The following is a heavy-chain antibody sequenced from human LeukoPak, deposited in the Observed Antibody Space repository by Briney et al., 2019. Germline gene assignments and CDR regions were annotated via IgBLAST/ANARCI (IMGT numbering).Heavy chain of an antibody. Sequence: PGGSLRLSCAASGFTFSDYYMSWIRQAPGKGLEWVSYISSSSSYTNYADSVKGRFTISRDNAKNSLYPQMNSLRAEDTAVYYCAREDYYGSGSYYNENWYFDLWGRGTLVTVSS. CDR2: ISSSSSYT. V-gene: IGHV3-11*06. CDR3: AREDYYGSGSYYNENWYFDL. D-gene: IGHD3-10*01. J-gene: IGHJ2*01. CDR1: GFTFSDYY.